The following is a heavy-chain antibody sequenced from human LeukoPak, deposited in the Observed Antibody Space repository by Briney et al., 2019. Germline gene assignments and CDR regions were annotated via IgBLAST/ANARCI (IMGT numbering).Heavy chain of an antibody. Sequence: ASVKVSCKASGYTFTSYYMHWVRQAPGQGLEWMAIINPSGGSTSYAQKFQGRVTMTRDMSTSTVYMELSSLRSEDTAVYYCARDASRGSWYDYWGQGTLVTVSS. CDR1: GYTFTSYY. CDR3: ARDASRGSWYDY. CDR2: INPSGGST. D-gene: IGHD6-13*01. J-gene: IGHJ4*02. V-gene: IGHV1-46*01.